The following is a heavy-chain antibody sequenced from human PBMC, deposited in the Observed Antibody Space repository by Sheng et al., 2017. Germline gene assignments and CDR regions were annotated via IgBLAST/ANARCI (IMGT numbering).Heavy chain of an antibody. Sequence: ESGGGLVQPGGSLRLSCAASGFTFSTYEMHWARQAPGKGLEWVSYISSSGTTTYYADSVKGRFTVSRDNAKNSLFLQMNSLRAEDTAIYYCARDGRAVAGTGGYFDYWGRGTPVTVST. V-gene: IGHV3-48*03. CDR2: ISSSGTTT. CDR3: ARDGRAVAGTGGYFDY. J-gene: IGHJ4*02. CDR1: GFTFSTYE. D-gene: IGHD6-19*01.